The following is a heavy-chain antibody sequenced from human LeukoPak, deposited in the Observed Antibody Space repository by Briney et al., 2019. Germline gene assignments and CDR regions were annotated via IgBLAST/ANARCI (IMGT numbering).Heavy chain of an antibody. D-gene: IGHD6-13*01. V-gene: IGHV1-8*02. Sequence: GASVKVSCKASGYTFTSYGISWVRQAPGQGLEWMGWMNPNSGNTGYAQKFQGRVTMTRNTSISTAYMELSSLRSEDTAVYYCARVRKGSSWYGHNWFDPWGQGTLVTVSS. CDR2: MNPNSGNT. CDR1: GYTFTSYG. CDR3: ARVRKGSSWYGHNWFDP. J-gene: IGHJ5*02.